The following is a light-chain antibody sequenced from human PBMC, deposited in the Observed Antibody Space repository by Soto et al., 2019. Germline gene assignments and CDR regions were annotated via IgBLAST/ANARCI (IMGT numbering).Light chain of an antibody. V-gene: IGKV1-9*01. CDR2: AAS. J-gene: IGKJ5*01. CDR3: QQLSNYPPIT. CDR1: QSISSY. Sequence: DIQMTQSPSSLSASVGDRVTITCRASQSISSYLAWYQQKPGKAAKLLIYAASTLQSGVPSRFSGSGSGTDFTLTISSLQPEDFATYYCQQLSNYPPITFGQGTRLEI.